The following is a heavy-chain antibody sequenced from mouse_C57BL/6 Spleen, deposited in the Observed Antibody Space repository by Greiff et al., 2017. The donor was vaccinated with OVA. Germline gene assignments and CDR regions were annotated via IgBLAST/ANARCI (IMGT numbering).Heavy chain of an antibody. J-gene: IGHJ1*03. CDR3: ALTVVADWYFDV. D-gene: IGHD1-1*01. V-gene: IGHV1-26*01. CDR1: GYTFTDYY. CDR2: INPNNGGT. Sequence: EVQLQQSGPELVKPGASVKISCKASGYTFTDYYMNWVKQSHGKSLEWIGDINPNNGGTSSNQKFQGKATLTVDKSSSTAYMELRSLTSEDSADYYWALTVVADWYFDVWGTGTTVTVSS.